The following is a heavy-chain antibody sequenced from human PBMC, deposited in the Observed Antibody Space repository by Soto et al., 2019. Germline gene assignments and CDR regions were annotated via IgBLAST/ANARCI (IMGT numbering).Heavy chain of an antibody. V-gene: IGHV4-4*02. CDR2: IYHSGST. D-gene: IGHD6-19*01. Sequence: SETLSLTCAVSGGSISSSNWWSWVRQPPGKGLEWIGEIYHSGSTNYNPSLKSRVTISVDKSKNQFSLKLSSVTAADTAVYYCASQGFTRAGFDYWGQGTLVTVSS. J-gene: IGHJ4*02. CDR3: ASQGFTRAGFDY. CDR1: GGSISSSNW.